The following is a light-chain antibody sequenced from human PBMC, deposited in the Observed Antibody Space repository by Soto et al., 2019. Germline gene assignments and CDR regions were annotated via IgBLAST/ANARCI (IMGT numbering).Light chain of an antibody. CDR3: QQTLSVPRT. CDR1: QNIRTY. V-gene: IGKV1-39*01. CDR2: AAS. Sequence: DIQMPQSPRFLSASVGDRVTITCRASQNIRTYLTWYQQKPGKGPTVLIYAASTLQRGVPSRFSGSTTGTDFTLTITGLQPEDSATYYSQQTLSVPRTFGLGTKVEIK. J-gene: IGKJ1*01.